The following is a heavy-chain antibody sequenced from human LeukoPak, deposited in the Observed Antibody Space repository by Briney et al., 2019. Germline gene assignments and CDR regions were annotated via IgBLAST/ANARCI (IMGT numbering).Heavy chain of an antibody. CDR2: IYSGGST. CDR1: GFTVSSNY. Sequence: PGGSLRLSCAASGFTVSSNYMSWVRQAPGKGLEWVSVIYSGGSTYYADSVKGRFTISRDNSKNTLYLQMNSLRAEDTAVYYCASPYKGRYFPISDYWGQGTLVTVSS. J-gene: IGHJ4*02. V-gene: IGHV3-66*01. D-gene: IGHD3-9*01. CDR3: ASPYKGRYFPISDY.